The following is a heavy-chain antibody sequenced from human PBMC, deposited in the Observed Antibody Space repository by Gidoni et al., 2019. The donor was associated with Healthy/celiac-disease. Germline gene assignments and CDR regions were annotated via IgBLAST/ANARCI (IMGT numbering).Heavy chain of an antibody. CDR1: GGSFSGYY. Sequence: QVQLQQWGAGLLKPSETLSLTCAVYGGSFSGYYWRWIRQPPGKGLEWIGEINHSGSTNYNPSLKSRVTISVDTSKNQFSLKLSSVTAADTAVYYCARGGYCSGGSCYSKGVDYWGQGTLVTVSS. D-gene: IGHD2-15*01. V-gene: IGHV4-34*01. CDR2: INHSGST. J-gene: IGHJ4*02. CDR3: ARGGYCSGGSCYSKGVDY.